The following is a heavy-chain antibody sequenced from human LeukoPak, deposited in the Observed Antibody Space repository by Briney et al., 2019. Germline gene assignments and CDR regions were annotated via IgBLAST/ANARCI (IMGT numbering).Heavy chain of an antibody. V-gene: IGHV3-23*01. Sequence: PGGSLRLSCAASGFTFTLYAMSWVRQAPGKGLEWVSGISGTGGGTYYADSVQGRLTISRDNSKNTLYLQMNSLRAGDTAVYYCAKVSAGTLDYWGQGTLVTVSS. J-gene: IGHJ4*02. CDR2: ISGTGGGT. CDR1: GFTFTLYA. CDR3: AKVSAGTLDY. D-gene: IGHD6-13*01.